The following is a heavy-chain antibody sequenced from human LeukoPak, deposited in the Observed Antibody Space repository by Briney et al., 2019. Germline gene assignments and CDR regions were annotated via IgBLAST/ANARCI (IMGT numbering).Heavy chain of an antibody. Sequence: SETLSLTCTVSGGSFSSSSYYWAWIRQPPGKGLEWIGSIYSGGRIYYNPSLKSRVSISIDTSNNDLSLKVTSVTAADTAGYYCARAPWAYGNYVHAFDIWGQGTMVTVSS. J-gene: IGHJ3*02. CDR1: GGSFSSSSYY. CDR3: ARAPWAYGNYVHAFDI. CDR2: IYSGGRI. V-gene: IGHV4-39*07. D-gene: IGHD4-11*01.